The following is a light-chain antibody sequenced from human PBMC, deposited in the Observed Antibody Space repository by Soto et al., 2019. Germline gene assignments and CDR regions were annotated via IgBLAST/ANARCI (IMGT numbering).Light chain of an antibody. CDR2: DAS. Sequence: EIVTTQSPATLPVSPGEGATLSCRASQSVGSYLAWYQQKPGQAPRLLIYDASNRATGIPARFSGSGSGTDFTLTISSLEPEDFAVYYCQQRSNWPRITFGQGTRLEIK. J-gene: IGKJ5*01. CDR1: QSVGSY. V-gene: IGKV3-11*01. CDR3: QQRSNWPRIT.